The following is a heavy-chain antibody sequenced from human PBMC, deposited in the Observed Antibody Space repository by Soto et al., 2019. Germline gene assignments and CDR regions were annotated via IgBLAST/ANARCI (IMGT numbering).Heavy chain of an antibody. V-gene: IGHV3-33*05. J-gene: IGHJ4*02. D-gene: IGHD3-16*01. CDR1: GFTFRSYV. Sequence: QVQLVLSGGGVVHPGTSLRLSCVGSGFTFRSYVIHWVRQAPGKVLEWVALTSYDGSNNFYGDSVKGRFTISRHNSRNIVELQMDSLRVEDTALYYCARWGTTGGLDVWGQGTLVSVSS. CDR2: TSYDGSNN. CDR3: ARWGTTGGLDV.